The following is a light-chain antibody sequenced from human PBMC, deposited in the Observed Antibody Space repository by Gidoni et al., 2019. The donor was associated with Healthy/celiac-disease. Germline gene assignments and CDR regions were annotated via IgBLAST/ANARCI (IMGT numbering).Light chain of an antibody. Sequence: DIQMTQSPSSLSASVGDRVTITCRASQSISSYLNWYQQKPGKAPKLLIYAASSLQSGVPSRFSCSGSGTDFTLTISSLQPEDFASYYCQQSYSSPQTFGQGTKVEMK. V-gene: IGKV1-39*01. CDR1: QSISSY. CDR3: QQSYSSPQT. CDR2: AAS. J-gene: IGKJ1*01.